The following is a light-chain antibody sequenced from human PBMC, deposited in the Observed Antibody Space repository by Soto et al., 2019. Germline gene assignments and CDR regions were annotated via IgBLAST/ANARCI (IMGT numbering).Light chain of an antibody. CDR1: NIGSKS. CDR2: YDS. Sequence: SYKLTQPPSVSVAPGKTARITCGGNNIGSKSVHWYQQKPGQAPVLVIYYDSDRPSGIPERFSGSNSGNTATLTISRVEAGDEADYYCQVWDSSSDRYYVFGTGTKLTVL. CDR3: QVWDSSSDRYYV. V-gene: IGLV3-21*04. J-gene: IGLJ1*01.